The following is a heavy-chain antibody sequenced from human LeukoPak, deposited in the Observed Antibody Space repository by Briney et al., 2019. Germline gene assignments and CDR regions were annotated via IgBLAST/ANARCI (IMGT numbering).Heavy chain of an antibody. D-gene: IGHD3-22*01. CDR3: AATYYYDSSGYSYWYFDL. V-gene: IGHV3-48*03. J-gene: IGHJ2*01. Sequence: GGSLRLSCAASGFTFSRYAMNWVRQAPGKGLEWVSYISSSGSTIYYADSVKGRFTISRDNANNSLYLQMNSLRAEATAVYYCAATYYYDSSGYSYWYFDLWGRGTLVTVSS. CDR1: GFTFSRYA. CDR2: ISSSGSTI.